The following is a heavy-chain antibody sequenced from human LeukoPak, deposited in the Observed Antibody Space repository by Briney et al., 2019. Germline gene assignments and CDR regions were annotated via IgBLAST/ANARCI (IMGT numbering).Heavy chain of an antibody. Sequence: GGSLRLSCAASGFTFSSYSMNWVRQAPGKGLEWVSYISSSSSIIYYADSVKGRFTISRDNAKNSLYLQMNSLRAEDTAVYYCARDPEYYDFWSGYSTHFDYWGQGTLVTVPS. J-gene: IGHJ4*02. V-gene: IGHV3-48*01. CDR2: ISSSSSII. CDR1: GFTFSSYS. CDR3: ARDPEYYDFWSGYSTHFDY. D-gene: IGHD3-3*01.